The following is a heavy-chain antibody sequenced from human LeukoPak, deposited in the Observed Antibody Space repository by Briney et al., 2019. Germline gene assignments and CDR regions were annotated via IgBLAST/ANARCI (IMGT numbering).Heavy chain of an antibody. V-gene: IGHV3-33*01. D-gene: IGHD2-2*01. CDR1: GFTFSSYG. J-gene: IGHJ4*02. CDR2: TWNDGSNK. Sequence: PWMSLRLSCAASGFTFSSYGMHWVRQAPGQGLEWVAVTWNDGSNKYYVDSVKGRFTISRDNSKNTLYLQMNSLRTEDTAVYYCARDYCSSTSCLFDYWGQGTLVTFSS. CDR3: ARDYCSSTSCLFDY.